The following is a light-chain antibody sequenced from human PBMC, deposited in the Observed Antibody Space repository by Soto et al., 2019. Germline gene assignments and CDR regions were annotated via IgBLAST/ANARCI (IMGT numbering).Light chain of an antibody. Sequence: EIVMTQSPATLSVSPGERATLSCRASQSVSIYLAWYQQKPGQAPRLLIYDASNRATGIPARFSGSGSGTDFTLTISSLEPEDFAVYYCQHRSNWPLTFGGGTKVDIK. CDR2: DAS. CDR1: QSVSIY. V-gene: IGKV3-11*01. CDR3: QHRSNWPLT. J-gene: IGKJ4*01.